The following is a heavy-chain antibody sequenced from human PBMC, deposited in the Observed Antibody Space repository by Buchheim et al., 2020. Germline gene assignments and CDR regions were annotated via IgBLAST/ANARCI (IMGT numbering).Heavy chain of an antibody. CDR2: ISYDGSNK. Sequence: QVQLVESGGGVVQPGRSLRLSCAASGFTFSSYAMHWVRQAPGKGLEWVAVISYDGSNKYYADSVKGRFTISRDNSKNTLYLQMNSLRAEDTAVYYCASYCSGGSCYGLDFGYWGQGTL. CDR3: ASYCSGGSCYGLDFGY. J-gene: IGHJ4*02. V-gene: IGHV3-30-3*01. CDR1: GFTFSSYA. D-gene: IGHD2-15*01.